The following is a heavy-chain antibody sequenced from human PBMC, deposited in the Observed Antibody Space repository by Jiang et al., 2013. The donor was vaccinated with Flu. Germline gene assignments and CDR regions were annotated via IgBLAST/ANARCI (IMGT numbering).Heavy chain of an antibody. CDR2: IYTSGST. D-gene: IGHD3-10*01. CDR1: GGSISSYY. Sequence: LLKPSETLSLTCTVSGGSISSYYWSWIRQPAGKGLEWIGRIYTSGSTNYNPSLKSRVTMSVDTSKNQFSLKLSSVTAADTAVYYCARDSSGDGSGSYYNVYWYFDLWGRGTLVTVSS. J-gene: IGHJ2*01. CDR3: ARDSSGDGSGSYYNVYWYFDL. V-gene: IGHV4-4*07.